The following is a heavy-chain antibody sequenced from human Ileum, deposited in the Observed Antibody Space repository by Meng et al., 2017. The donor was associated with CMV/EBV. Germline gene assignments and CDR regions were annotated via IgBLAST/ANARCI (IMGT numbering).Heavy chain of an antibody. J-gene: IGHJ4*02. V-gene: IGHV7-4-1*02. CDR1: GYTFTIYA. Sequence: QVQLVQSGSELEKPGASVRVSCKASGYTFTIYAMNWVRQAPGQGLEWMGWIDTSTGNPTYAQGFTGRFVFSLDTSVSTAYLQISSLKAEDTAVYYCAREGESGTYQYWGQGTLVTVSS. CDR3: AREGESGTYQY. CDR2: IDTSTGNP. D-gene: IGHD1-26*01.